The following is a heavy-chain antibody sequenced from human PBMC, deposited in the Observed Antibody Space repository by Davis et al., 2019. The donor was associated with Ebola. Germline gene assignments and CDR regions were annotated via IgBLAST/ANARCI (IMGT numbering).Heavy chain of an antibody. CDR1: GGSFTHYY. D-gene: IGHD1-14*01. CDR3: VRGGGNAFFDS. Sequence: MPSETLSLTCTLSGGSFTHYYWSWLRQPPGKGLEWIGYVYYSGSINYSPSLKSRVAISLDSSRNQFSLQLTSVTAADTAVYFCVRGGGNAFFDSWGQGSLVTVSS. CDR2: VYYSGSI. J-gene: IGHJ4*02. V-gene: IGHV4-59*01.